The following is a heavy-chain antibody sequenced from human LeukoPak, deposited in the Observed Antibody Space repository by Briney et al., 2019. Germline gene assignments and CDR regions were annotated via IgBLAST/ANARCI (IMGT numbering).Heavy chain of an antibody. V-gene: IGHV4-59*12. CDR1: GGSISGYY. CDR3: AREGVIITNGMDV. J-gene: IGHJ6*02. CDR2: IYYSGST. Sequence: SETLSLTCTVSGGSISGYYWTWIRQPPGKGLEYIGYIYYSGSTNHNPSLKSRVTMSVDTSKNQFSLKLSSVTAADTAVYYCAREGVIITNGMDVWGQGTTVTVSS. D-gene: IGHD3-10*01.